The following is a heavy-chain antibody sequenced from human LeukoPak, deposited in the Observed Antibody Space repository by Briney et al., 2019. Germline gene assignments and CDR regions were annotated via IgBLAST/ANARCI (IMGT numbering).Heavy chain of an antibody. D-gene: IGHD3-22*01. CDR2: ISGSGGST. Sequence: GGSLRLSCAASGFTFSSYAMSWVRQAPGKGLEWVSAISGSGGSTYYADSVKGRFTISRDNSKNTLYLQMNSLRAEDTAVYYCAKDKGSRYYYDSSGYPPGAFDIWGQGTMVTVSS. J-gene: IGHJ3*02. CDR1: GFTFSSYA. CDR3: AKDKGSRYYYDSSGYPPGAFDI. V-gene: IGHV3-23*01.